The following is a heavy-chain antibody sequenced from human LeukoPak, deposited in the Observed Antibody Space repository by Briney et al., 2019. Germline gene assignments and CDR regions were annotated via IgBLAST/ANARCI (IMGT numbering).Heavy chain of an antibody. CDR3: ARHLDSSSWSALEFDY. J-gene: IGHJ4*02. Sequence: SETLSLTCTVSGGSISSGDYYWSCIRQPPGKGLEWIGYIYYSGSTYYNPSLKSRVTISVDTSKNQFSLKLSSVTAADTAVYYCARHLDSSSWSALEFDYWGQGTLVTVSS. CDR1: GGSISSGDYY. CDR2: IYYSGST. D-gene: IGHD6-13*01. V-gene: IGHV4-30-4*08.